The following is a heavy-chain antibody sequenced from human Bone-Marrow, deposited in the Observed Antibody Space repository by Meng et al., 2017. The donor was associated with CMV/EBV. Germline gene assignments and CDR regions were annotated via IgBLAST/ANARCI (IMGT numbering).Heavy chain of an antibody. J-gene: IGHJ5*02. D-gene: IGHD3-3*01. Sequence: GSFSRYAISWVRQAPRQGLEWMGGIIPIFGTANYAQKFQGRVTITTDESTSTAYMELSSLRSEDTAVYYCASITIFGVVTGSGWFDPWGQGTLVTVSS. CDR1: GSFSRYA. CDR2: IIPIFGTA. CDR3: ASITIFGVVTGSGWFDP. V-gene: IGHV1-69*05.